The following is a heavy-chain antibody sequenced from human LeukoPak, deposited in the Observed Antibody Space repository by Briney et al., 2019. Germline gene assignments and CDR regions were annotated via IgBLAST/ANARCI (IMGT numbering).Heavy chain of an antibody. D-gene: IGHD1-26*01. J-gene: IGHJ3*02. CDR3: ARAGGTYYGIAFDI. CDR2: IKQDGSEK. V-gene: IGHV3-7*01. CDR1: GFTFSSDW. Sequence: GGSLRLSCAASGFTFSSDWMSWVRQAPGKGREWVADIKQDGSEKYYVDSVKGRFTISRDNAKTSLYLQMNSLRAEDTAVYYCARAGGTYYGIAFDIWGQGTMVTVSS.